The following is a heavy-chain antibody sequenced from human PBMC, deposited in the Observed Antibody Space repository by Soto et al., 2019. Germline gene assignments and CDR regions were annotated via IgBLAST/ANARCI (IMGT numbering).Heavy chain of an antibody. J-gene: IGHJ5*02. CDR1: GFTFSSYA. Sequence: GGSLRLSCAASGFTFSSYAMSWVRQAPGKGLEWVSAISGSGGSTYYADSVKGRFTISRDNSKNTLYLQMNSLRAEDTAVYYCAKEGVVRWGYQLPYNWFDPWGQGTLVTVSS. V-gene: IGHV3-23*01. CDR3: AKEGVVRWGYQLPYNWFDP. CDR2: ISGSGGST. D-gene: IGHD2-2*01.